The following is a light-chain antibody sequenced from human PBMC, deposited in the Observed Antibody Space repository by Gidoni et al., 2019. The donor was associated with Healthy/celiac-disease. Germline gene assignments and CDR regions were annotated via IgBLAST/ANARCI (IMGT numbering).Light chain of an antibody. V-gene: IGLV3-25*03. J-gene: IGLJ2*01. CDR3: QSPDSSGTYVI. Sequence: SYELTQPPSVSVSPGQTARITCSGDALPKQYAYWYHQKPGQAPVLVIYKDSERPSGIPERFSGSSSGTTVTLTISGVQAEDEADYFCQSPDSSGTYVIFGGGTKLTVL. CDR1: ALPKQY. CDR2: KDS.